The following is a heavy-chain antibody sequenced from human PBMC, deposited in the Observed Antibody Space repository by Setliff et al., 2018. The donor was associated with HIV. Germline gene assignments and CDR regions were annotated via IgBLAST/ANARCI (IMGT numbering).Heavy chain of an antibody. J-gene: IGHJ3*01. D-gene: IGHD1-26*01. CDR2: ISPGSDIT. CDR1: GFVFYSFD. Sequence: GGSLRLSCVASGFVFYSFDMNWVRQTPAKGLEWVSAISPGSDITYYADSVKGRFTISRDDAKNMLFLQMNSLTPEDTAIYYCAKPTSGLYPRSFDSWGQGTKVTVSS. V-gene: IGHV3-23*01. CDR3: AKPTSGLYPRSFDS.